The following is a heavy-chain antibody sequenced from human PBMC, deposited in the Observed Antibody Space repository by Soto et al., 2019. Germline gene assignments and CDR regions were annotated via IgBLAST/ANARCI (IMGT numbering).Heavy chain of an antibody. CDR3: AKDDDSSGYPNYYGMDV. D-gene: IGHD3-22*01. Sequence: GGSLRLSCAAPGFTFSSYAMSWVRQAPGKGLEWVSAISGSGGSTYYADSVKGRFTISRDNSKNTLYLQMNSLRAEDTAVYYCAKDDDSSGYPNYYGMDVWGQGTTVTVSS. CDR1: GFTFSSYA. CDR2: ISGSGGST. V-gene: IGHV3-23*01. J-gene: IGHJ6*02.